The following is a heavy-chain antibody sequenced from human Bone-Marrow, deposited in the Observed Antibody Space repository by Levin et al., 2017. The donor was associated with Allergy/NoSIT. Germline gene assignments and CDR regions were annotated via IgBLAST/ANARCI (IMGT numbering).Heavy chain of an antibody. Sequence: GESLKISCAASGFTFSSYAMSWVRQAPGKGLEWVSAISGSGGSTYYADSVKGRFTISRDNSKNTLYLQMNSLRAEDTAVYYCAKDTYDSIPMYYFDYWGQGTLVTVSS. V-gene: IGHV3-23*01. D-gene: IGHD3-22*01. J-gene: IGHJ4*02. CDR3: AKDTYDSIPMYYFDY. CDR2: ISGSGGST. CDR1: GFTFSSYA.